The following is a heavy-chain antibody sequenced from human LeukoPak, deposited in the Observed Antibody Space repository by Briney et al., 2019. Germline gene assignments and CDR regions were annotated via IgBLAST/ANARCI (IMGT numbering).Heavy chain of an antibody. CDR1: GYSFTSYW. V-gene: IGHV5-51*01. Sequence: GESLKISCKGSGYSFTSYWIGWVRQMPGKGLEWMGIIYPGDSDTRYSPSFQGQVTISDAQSIRPAYLQWSSLKASDTAMYYCARRYCTNGVCYSYFDYWGQGTLVTVSS. CDR3: ARRYCTNGVCYSYFDY. D-gene: IGHD2-8*01. J-gene: IGHJ4*02. CDR2: IYPGDSDT.